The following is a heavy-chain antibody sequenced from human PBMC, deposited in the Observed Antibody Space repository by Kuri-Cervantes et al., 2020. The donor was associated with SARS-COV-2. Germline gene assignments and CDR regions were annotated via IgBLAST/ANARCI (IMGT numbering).Heavy chain of an antibody. CDR1: GFTFSNAW. J-gene: IGHJ4*02. CDR3: AKGIRRFLESLDY. V-gene: IGHV3-15*01. CDR2: IKSKTDGGTT. Sequence: GGSLRLSCAASGFTFSNAWMSWVRQAPGKGLEWVGRIKSKTDGGTTDYAAPVKGRFTISRDDSKNTLYLQMNSLRAEDTAVYYCAKGIRRFLESLDYWGQGTLVTVSS. D-gene: IGHD3-3*01.